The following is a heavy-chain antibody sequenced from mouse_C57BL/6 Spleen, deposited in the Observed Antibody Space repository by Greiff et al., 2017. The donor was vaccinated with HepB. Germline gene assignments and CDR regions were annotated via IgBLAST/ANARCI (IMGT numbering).Heavy chain of an antibody. CDR3: TREPNYYGSSYWFAY. CDR1: GFTFSSYA. J-gene: IGHJ3*01. Sequence: LQESGEGLVKPGGSLKLSCAASGFTFSSYAMSWVRQTPEKRLEWVAYISSGGDYIYYADTVKGRFTISRDNARNTLYLQMSSLKSEDTAMYYCTREPNYYGSSYWFAYWGQGTLVTVSA. D-gene: IGHD1-1*01. CDR2: ISSGGDYI. V-gene: IGHV5-9-1*02.